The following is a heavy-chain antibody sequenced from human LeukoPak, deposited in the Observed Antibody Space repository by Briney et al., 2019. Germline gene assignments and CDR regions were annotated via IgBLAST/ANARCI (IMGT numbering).Heavy chain of an antibody. J-gene: IGHJ4*02. D-gene: IGHD6-19*01. V-gene: IGHV3-30*02. Sequence: GGSLRLSCAASGFIFSSYGMHWVRQAPGKGLEWVAFIRYDGSNKYYADSVKGRFTISRDNSKNTLYLQMNSLRAEDTAVYYCAKGAIAVAGSGYYFDYWGQGTLVTVSS. CDR2: IRYDGSNK. CDR3: AKGAIAVAGSGYYFDY. CDR1: GFIFSSYG.